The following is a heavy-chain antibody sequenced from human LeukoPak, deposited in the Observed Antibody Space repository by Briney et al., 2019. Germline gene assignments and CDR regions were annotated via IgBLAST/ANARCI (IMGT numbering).Heavy chain of an antibody. V-gene: IGHV3-7*01. J-gene: IGHJ4*02. CDR2: INQVGSQT. Sequence: GGSLRLSCAASGFTFSNYWMSWVRQTPGEGLEYLANINQVGSQTYYMDSVKGRFTISRDNAKNSLYLQMNSLRVEDTAVYYCATNSGKRFDYWGQETLVTVSS. D-gene: IGHD1-1*01. CDR1: GFTFSNYW. CDR3: ATNSGKRFDY.